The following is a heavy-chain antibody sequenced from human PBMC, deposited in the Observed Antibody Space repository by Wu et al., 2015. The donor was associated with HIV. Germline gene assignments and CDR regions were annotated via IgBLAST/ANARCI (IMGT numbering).Heavy chain of an antibody. Sequence: QVQLVQSGAEVKKPGSSVKVSCKASGGTFSSYAISWVRQAPGQGLEWMGRIIPIFGTAKNLRTEVPRAELTITAGTNPRANILQMELSSPLRSEEHKAKFILLCEKEITMVIRFHKEITIGSDPRDQGTLV. D-gene: IGHD3-10*01. CDR2: IIPIFGTA. J-gene: IGHJ5*02. CDR3: LLCEKEITMVIRFHKEITIGSDP. CDR1: GGTFSSYA. V-gene: IGHV1-69*13.